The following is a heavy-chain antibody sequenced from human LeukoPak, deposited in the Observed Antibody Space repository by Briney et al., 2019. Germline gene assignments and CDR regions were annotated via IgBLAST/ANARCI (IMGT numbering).Heavy chain of an antibody. Sequence: SETLSLTCAVYGGSFSGYYWSWIRQPPGKGLEWIGEINHSGSTNCNPSLKSRVTISVDTSKNQFSLKLSSVTAADTAVYYCARGYSYDFWSGYYSNIPYNWFDPWGQGTLVTVSS. D-gene: IGHD3-3*01. CDR3: ARGYSYDFWSGYYSNIPYNWFDP. CDR1: GGSFSGYY. V-gene: IGHV4-34*01. J-gene: IGHJ5*02. CDR2: INHSGST.